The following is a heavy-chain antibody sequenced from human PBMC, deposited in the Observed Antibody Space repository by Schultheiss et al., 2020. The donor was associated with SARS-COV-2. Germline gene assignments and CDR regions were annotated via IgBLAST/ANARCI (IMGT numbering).Heavy chain of an antibody. V-gene: IGHV4-59*12. D-gene: IGHD1-14*01. CDR3: ARDRNHGGMDV. CDR2: IYYSGST. J-gene: IGHJ6*02. CDR1: GGSISSYY. Sequence: SQTLSLTCTVSGGSISSYYWSWIRQPPGKGLEWIGYIYYSGSTNYNPSLKSRVTISVDTSKNQFSLKLSSVTAADTAVYYCARDRNHGGMDVWGQGTTVTVSS.